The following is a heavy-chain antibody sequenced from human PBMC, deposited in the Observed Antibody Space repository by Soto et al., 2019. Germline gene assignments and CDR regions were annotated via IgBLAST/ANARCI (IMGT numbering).Heavy chain of an antibody. CDR2: INHSGST. Sequence: SETLSLTCAVYGGSFSGYYWSWIRQPPGKGLEWIGEINHSGSTNYNPSLKSRVTISVDTSKNQFSLKLSSVTAADTAVYYCAREVAAAGRAGNSGDYWGQGTLVTVSS. CDR1: GGSFSGYY. V-gene: IGHV4-34*01. D-gene: IGHD6-13*01. J-gene: IGHJ4*02. CDR3: AREVAAAGRAGNSGDY.